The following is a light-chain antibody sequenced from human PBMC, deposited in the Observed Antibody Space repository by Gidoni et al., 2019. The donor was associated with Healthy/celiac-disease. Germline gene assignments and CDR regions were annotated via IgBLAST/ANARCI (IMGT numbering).Light chain of an antibody. CDR1: QSISSY. CDR3: QQYYSTWYT. V-gene: IGKV1-39*01. CDR2: AAS. Sequence: DIQMTQSPSSLSASVGDRVTITCRASQSISSYLNWYQQKPGKAPKLLIYAASSLQSGVPSRFSGSGSGTDFTLTISRLQPEDFATYYCQQYYSTWYTFGQGTKLEIK. J-gene: IGKJ2*01.